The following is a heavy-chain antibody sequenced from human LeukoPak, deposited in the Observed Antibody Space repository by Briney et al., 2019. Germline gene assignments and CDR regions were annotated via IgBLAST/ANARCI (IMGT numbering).Heavy chain of an antibody. CDR2: IYYSETT. Sequence: PSETLSLTCSVSGGSISNYFWSWLRQPPGKGLECIGFIYYSETTNYNPSFKSRVTISVDTSKNQFSLKLNSVTAADTAVYYCARFPGGAEYRHYYYMDVWGKGTTVTVSS. CDR1: GGSISNYF. J-gene: IGHJ6*03. CDR3: ARFPGGAEYRHYYYMDV. D-gene: IGHD1-14*01. V-gene: IGHV4-59*01.